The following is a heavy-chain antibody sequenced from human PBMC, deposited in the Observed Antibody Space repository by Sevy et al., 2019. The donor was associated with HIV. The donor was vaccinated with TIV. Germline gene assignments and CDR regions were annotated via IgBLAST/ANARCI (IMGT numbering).Heavy chain of an antibody. V-gene: IGHV3-7*01. CDR3: ASVIISSGYYSYYYYGMDV. J-gene: IGHJ6*02. CDR2: IKLEGSEK. Sequence: GGSLRLSCAASGFTFSSYWMSWVRQAPGKGLEWVANIKLEGSEKYYVDSVKGRFTISRDNAKNSLYLQMNSLRAEDTAVYYWASVIISSGYYSYYYYGMDVWGQGTTVTVSS. D-gene: IGHD3-22*01. CDR1: GFTFSSYW.